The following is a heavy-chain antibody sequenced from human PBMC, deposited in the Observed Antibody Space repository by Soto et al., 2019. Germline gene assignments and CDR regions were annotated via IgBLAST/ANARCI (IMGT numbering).Heavy chain of an antibody. D-gene: IGHD5-18*01. J-gene: IGHJ6*02. Sequence: SETLSLTCTVSGGSISSSSYYWGWILHPPGKGLEWIGSIYYSGSTYYNPSLKSRVTISVDTSKNQFSLKLSSVTAADTAVYYCACIFSGGYGYGFYYYGMDVWGQGTTVTVSS. V-gene: IGHV4-39*01. CDR1: GGSISSSSYY. CDR3: ACIFSGGYGYGFYYYGMDV. CDR2: IYYSGST.